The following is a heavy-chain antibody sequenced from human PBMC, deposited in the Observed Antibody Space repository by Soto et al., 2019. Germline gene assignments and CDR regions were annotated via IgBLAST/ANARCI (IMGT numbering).Heavy chain of an antibody. Sequence: GGSLRLSCAASGFSFSSYAMSWVRQAPGKGLEWVSTISGSGGSTYYADSVKGRFTISRDNSKNTLYLQMNSLRAEDTAVYYCAKAQYPLLYSPFDYWGQGTLVTVSS. J-gene: IGHJ4*02. D-gene: IGHD2-2*02. CDR3: AKAQYPLLYSPFDY. CDR1: GFSFSSYA. CDR2: ISGSGGST. V-gene: IGHV3-23*01.